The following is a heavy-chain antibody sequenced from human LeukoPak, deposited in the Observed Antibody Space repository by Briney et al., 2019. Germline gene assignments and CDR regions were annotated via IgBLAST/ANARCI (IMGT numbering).Heavy chain of an antibody. Sequence: GGSLRLSCAASGFTFSSYAMSWVRQAPGKGLEWVSAISGSGGSTYYADSVKGRFTISRDNSKNTLHLQMNSLRAEDTAVYYCAKSLVTRDCSTSCYTVYYFDYWGQGTLVTVSS. CDR1: GFTFSSYA. D-gene: IGHD2-2*02. CDR2: ISGSGGST. CDR3: AKSLVTRDCSTSCYTVYYFDY. V-gene: IGHV3-23*01. J-gene: IGHJ4*02.